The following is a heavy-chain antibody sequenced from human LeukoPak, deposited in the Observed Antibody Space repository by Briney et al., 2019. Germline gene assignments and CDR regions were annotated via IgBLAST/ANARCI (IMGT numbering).Heavy chain of an antibody. CDR2: IIPIFGTA. Sequence: SVKVSCKASGGTFSSYAISWVRQAPGQGLEWMGRIIPIFGTANYAQKFQGRVTITTDESTSTAYMELSSLRSEDTAVYYCARDWAQWELYAFDIWGQGTMVTVSS. D-gene: IGHD1-26*01. J-gene: IGHJ3*02. CDR1: GGTFSSYA. V-gene: IGHV1-69*05. CDR3: ARDWAQWELYAFDI.